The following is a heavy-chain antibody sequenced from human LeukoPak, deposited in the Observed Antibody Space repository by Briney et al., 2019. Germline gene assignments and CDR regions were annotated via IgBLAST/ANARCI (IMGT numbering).Heavy chain of an antibody. CDR2: IKQDGSDD. J-gene: IGHJ4*02. V-gene: IGHV3-7*01. CDR3: AWSYGSGSYRPFDS. Sequence: GGSLRLSCVASGSTVSAYWMRWVRQAPGKGLEWVAIIKQDGSDDYYVDSVKGRFTISSDNAKYSLSLQMNSLRAEDTAVYYCAWSYGSGSYRPFDSWGQGTLVTVSS. D-gene: IGHD3-10*01. CDR1: GSTVSAYW.